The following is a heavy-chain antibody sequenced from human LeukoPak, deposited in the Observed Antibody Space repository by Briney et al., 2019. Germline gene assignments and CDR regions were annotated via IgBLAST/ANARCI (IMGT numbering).Heavy chain of an antibody. CDR3: ERRGRDSDGIDP. CDR2: IYYSGST. J-gene: IGHJ5*02. CDR1: GYSFSSSSYY. Sequence: SETLSLTCSVSGYSFSSSSYYWAWIRQPPRKGLEWIGYIYYSGSTNYNPSLKSRVTISVDTSKNQFSLKLSSVTAADTAVYYCERRGRDSDGIDPCGQGTLVTVSS. D-gene: IGHD2-21*02. V-gene: IGHV4-61*01.